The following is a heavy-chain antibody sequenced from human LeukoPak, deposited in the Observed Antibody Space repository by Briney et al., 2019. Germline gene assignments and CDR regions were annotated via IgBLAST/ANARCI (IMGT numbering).Heavy chain of an antibody. J-gene: IGHJ4*02. Sequence: GGSLRLSCAASGFTFSSDAMSWVCQAPGKGLEWVSAISGSGGSTYYADSVKGRFTISRDNSKNTLYLQMNSLRAEDTAVYYCAKDMGRWFGELTYFDYWGQGTLVTVSS. CDR2: ISGSGGST. V-gene: IGHV3-23*01. D-gene: IGHD3-10*01. CDR1: GFTFSSDA. CDR3: AKDMGRWFGELTYFDY.